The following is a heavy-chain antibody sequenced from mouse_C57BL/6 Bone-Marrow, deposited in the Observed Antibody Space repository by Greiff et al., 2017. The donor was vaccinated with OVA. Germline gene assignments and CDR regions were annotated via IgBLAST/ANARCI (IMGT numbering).Heavy chain of an antibody. J-gene: IGHJ3*01. V-gene: IGHV1-59*01. CDR1: GYTFTSYW. CDR3: ALVAY. Sequence: VQLQQPGAELVRPGTSVKLSCKASGYTFTSYWMHWVKQRPGQGLEWIGVIDPSDSYPNYNQKFKGKATLTVDTSSSTAYMQLSSLTSEDSAVYYCALVAYGGKGTLVTVSA. CDR2: IDPSDSYP. D-gene: IGHD1-1*02.